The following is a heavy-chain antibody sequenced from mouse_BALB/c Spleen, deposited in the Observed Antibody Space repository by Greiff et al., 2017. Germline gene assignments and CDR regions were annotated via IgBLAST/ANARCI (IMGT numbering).Heavy chain of an antibody. Sequence: EVKLVESGGGLVQPGGSRKLSCAASGFTFSSFGMHWVRQAPEKGLEWVAYISSGSSTIYYADTVKGRFTISRDNPKNTLFLQMTSLRSEDTAMYYCARSWGYYGSRDYWGQGTTLTVSS. CDR3: ARSWGYYGSRDY. D-gene: IGHD1-1*01. CDR1: GFTFSSFG. V-gene: IGHV5-17*02. J-gene: IGHJ2*01. CDR2: ISSGSSTI.